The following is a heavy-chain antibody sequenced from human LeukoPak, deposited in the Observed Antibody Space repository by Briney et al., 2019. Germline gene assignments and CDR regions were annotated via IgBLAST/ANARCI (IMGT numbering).Heavy chain of an antibody. CDR3: AKQGFGC. CDR2: ISGSADNT. Sequence: GGSLRLSCTASGFTLSSYAMSWVRQAPGEGLEWVSTISGSADNTNYAEAVKGRFTISRDNSKSTMCLQMNSLRAEDTAVYYCAKQGFGCWGQGTLVTVSS. J-gene: IGHJ4*02. CDR1: GFTLSSYA. V-gene: IGHV3-23*01.